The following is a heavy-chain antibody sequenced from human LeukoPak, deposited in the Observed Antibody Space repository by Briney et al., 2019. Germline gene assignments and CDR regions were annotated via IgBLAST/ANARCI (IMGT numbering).Heavy chain of an antibody. Sequence: GESLKISCQGSGSSFTSYWIGWVRQLPGKGLEWMGIIYPGDSDTRYSPSFEGQVTISADKSISTAYRQWSSLEASDSAMYYCARRDGYNIDYWGQGTLVTVSS. J-gene: IGHJ4*02. CDR3: ARRDGYNIDY. CDR2: IYPGDSDT. D-gene: IGHD5-24*01. V-gene: IGHV5-51*01. CDR1: GSSFTSYW.